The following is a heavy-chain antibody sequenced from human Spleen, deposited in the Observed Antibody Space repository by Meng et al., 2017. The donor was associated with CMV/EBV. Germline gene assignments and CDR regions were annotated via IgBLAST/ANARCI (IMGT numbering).Heavy chain of an antibody. Sequence: VSGQASGYTFTNYGISWVRQAPGQGLEWMGWISAYNGNTNYAQKLQGRVTMTTDTSTSTAYMELRSLRSDDTAVCYWARADIVVSGPWGQGTLVTVSS. CDR3: ARADIVVSGP. J-gene: IGHJ5*02. CDR2: ISAYNGNT. D-gene: IGHD2-15*01. V-gene: IGHV1-18*01. CDR1: GYTFTNYG.